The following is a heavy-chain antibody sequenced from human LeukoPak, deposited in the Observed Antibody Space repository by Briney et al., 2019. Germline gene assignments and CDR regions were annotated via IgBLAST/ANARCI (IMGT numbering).Heavy chain of an antibody. CDR3: ASSFSDDFWSGHF. CDR1: RITFTYW. V-gene: IGHV3-7*01. D-gene: IGHD3-3*01. Sequence: GGSLRLSCAASRITFTYWMSWVRQAPGKGQEWVANIKQDGSEKYYVDSVKGRFTISRDNAKRSLFLQMNSLRAQDTAVYYCASSFSDDFWSGHFWGQGTLVTVSS. CDR2: IKQDGSEK. J-gene: IGHJ4*02.